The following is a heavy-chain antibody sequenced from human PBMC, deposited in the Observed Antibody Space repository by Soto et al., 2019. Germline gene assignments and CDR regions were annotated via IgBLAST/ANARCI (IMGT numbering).Heavy chain of an antibody. D-gene: IGHD4-17*01. CDR2: IYYSGST. CDR3: ARPTTVTTDYYYYYMDV. V-gene: IGHV4-39*01. Sequence: SETLSLTWTVSGGSISSSSYYWGSIRQPPGKGLEWIGSIYYSGSTYYNPSLKSRVTISVDTSKNQFSLKLSSVTAADTAVYYCARPTTVTTDYYYYYMDVWGKGTTVTVSS. CDR1: GGSISSSSYY. J-gene: IGHJ6*03.